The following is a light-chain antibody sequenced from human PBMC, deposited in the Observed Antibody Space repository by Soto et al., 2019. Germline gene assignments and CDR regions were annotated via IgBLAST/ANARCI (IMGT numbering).Light chain of an antibody. Sequence: QPVLTQSPSASASLGASVKLTCTLSSGHSSYAIAWHQQQPEKGPRYLMKLKSDGSHTKGDGIPDRFSGSSSGAERYLTISSLQSEDEADYYCQTGGTGIQVFGAGTKLTVL. J-gene: IGLJ3*02. CDR3: QTGGTGIQV. CDR1: SGHSSYA. V-gene: IGLV4-69*01. CDR2: LKSDGSH.